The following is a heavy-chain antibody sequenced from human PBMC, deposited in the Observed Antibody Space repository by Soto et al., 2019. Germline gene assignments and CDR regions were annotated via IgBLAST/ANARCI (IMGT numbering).Heavy chain of an antibody. V-gene: IGHV1-18*01. J-gene: IGHJ4*02. D-gene: IGHD6-13*01. CDR2: ISAYNGNT. CDR3: ARESSSSCHDY. Sequence: QLVQSGAEVNKPGASVKVSCKASGYTFTSYGIIWVRKAPGQGLEWMGWISAYNGNTNYAQKLQGRVTMNTDTYTSTAYMELRSLRSDDTAVYYCARESSSSCHDYLGQEPLVTVYS. CDR1: GYTFTSYG.